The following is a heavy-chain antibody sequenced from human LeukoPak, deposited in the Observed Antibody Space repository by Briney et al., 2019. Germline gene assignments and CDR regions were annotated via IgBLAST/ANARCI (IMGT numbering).Heavy chain of an antibody. CDR3: ARDQRRGYYYDSSGTLGNY. D-gene: IGHD3-22*01. CDR1: GFTFRSYA. J-gene: IGHJ4*02. V-gene: IGHV3-30*04. Sequence: PGGSLRLSCAASGFTFRSYAMHWVRQAPGKGLEWVAVISYDGSINYYADSVKGRFTISRDNSKNTLYLQMNSLRAEDTAVYYCARDQRRGYYYDSSGTLGNYWGQGTLVTVSS. CDR2: ISYDGSIN.